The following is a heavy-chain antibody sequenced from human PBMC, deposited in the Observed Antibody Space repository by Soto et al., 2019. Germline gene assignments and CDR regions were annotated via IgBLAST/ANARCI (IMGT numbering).Heavy chain of an antibody. CDR1: GGSIRNNDW. J-gene: IGHJ6*02. V-gene: IGHV4-4*02. CDR2: IYHAGFT. Sequence: QVQLQESGPGLVKPSGTLSLTCAVSGGSIRNNDWWTWVRQPPGKGPEWIGEIYHAGFTNYNPSLKTRXTXSXXISKNQFSLSLSSETAADTAISFCARSGCGEHHAYYFALDVWGQGTTVTISS. CDR3: ARSGCGEHHAYYFALDV. D-gene: IGHD3-10*01.